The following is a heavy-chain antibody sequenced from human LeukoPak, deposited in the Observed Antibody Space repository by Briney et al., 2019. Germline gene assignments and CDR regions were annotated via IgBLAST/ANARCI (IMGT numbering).Heavy chain of an antibody. V-gene: IGHV4-30-2*01. J-gene: IGHJ5*02. CDR3: ARDSRATFDP. Sequence: SETLSLTCAVSGGSISSGGYSWSWIRQPPGKGLEWIGYIYHSGSTYYNPSLKSRVTISVDRSKNQFSLKLSSVTAADTAVYYCARDSRATFDPWSQGTLVTVSS. CDR2: IYHSGST. CDR1: GGSISSGGYS.